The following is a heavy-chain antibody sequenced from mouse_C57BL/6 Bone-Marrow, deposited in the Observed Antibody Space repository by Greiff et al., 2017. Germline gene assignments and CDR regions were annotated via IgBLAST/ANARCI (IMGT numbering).Heavy chain of an antibody. D-gene: IGHD1-1*01. CDR3: ARKDYGSSYWYFDV. J-gene: IGHJ1*03. V-gene: IGHV1-39*01. CDR1: GYSFTDYN. Sequence: EVQLQESGPELVKPGASVKISCKASGYSFTDYNMNWVKQSNGNSLEWIGVINPNYGTTSYNQKFKGKATLTVDQSSSTAYMQLNSLTSEDSAVYYCARKDYGSSYWYFDVWGTGTTVTVSS. CDR2: INPNYGTT.